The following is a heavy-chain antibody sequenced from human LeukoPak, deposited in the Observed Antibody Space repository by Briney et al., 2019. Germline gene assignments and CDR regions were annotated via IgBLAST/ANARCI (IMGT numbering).Heavy chain of an antibody. CDR2: IYYSGST. J-gene: IGHJ4*02. D-gene: IGHD1-26*01. CDR3: ARVRGSYYGGNYFDY. V-gene: IGHV4-59*01. Sequence: SETLSLTCTVSGGSISSYYWSWIRQPPGKGLEWIGYIYYSGSTNYNPSLKSRVTISVDTSENQFSLKLSSVTAADTAVYYCARVRGSYYGGNYFDYWGQGTLVTVSS. CDR1: GGSISSYY.